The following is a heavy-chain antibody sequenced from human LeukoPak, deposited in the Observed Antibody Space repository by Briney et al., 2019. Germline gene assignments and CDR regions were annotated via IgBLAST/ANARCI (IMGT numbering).Heavy chain of an antibody. CDR1: GGSISSGDYY. Sequence: PSQTLSLTCTVSGGSISSGDYYWSWIRQPPGKGLEWIGYIYYSGSPYYNPSLKSRVTISVDTSKNQFSLKLSSVTAADTAVYYCARDGAVTTPPNAFDIWGQGTMVTVSS. CDR3: ARDGAVTTPPNAFDI. V-gene: IGHV4-30-4*01. D-gene: IGHD4-11*01. CDR2: IYYSGSP. J-gene: IGHJ3*02.